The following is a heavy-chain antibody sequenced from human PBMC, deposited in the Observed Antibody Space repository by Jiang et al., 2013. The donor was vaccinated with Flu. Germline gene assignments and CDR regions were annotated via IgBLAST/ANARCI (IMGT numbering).Heavy chain of an antibody. J-gene: IGHJ5*02. Sequence: AEVKKPGASVKVSCKVSGYSLTELFIHWVRQAPGKGLEWVGGFDPEDGETIHTQKFVGRVTMTEETSTATGYMELTGLRSDDTAVYYCATRRRELLHSYFDLWGQGTLVTVSS. CDR2: FDPEDGET. V-gene: IGHV1-24*01. CDR1: GYSLTELF. CDR3: ATRRRELLHSYFDL. D-gene: IGHD1-7*01.